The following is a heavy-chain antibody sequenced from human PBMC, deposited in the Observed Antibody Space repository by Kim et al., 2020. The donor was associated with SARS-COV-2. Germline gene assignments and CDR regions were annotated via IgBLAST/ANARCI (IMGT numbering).Heavy chain of an antibody. CDR3: ARDPVVTLMYFDY. Sequence: YAASWKSRLTLHRDNAKNSLYLQMNSLRAEDTAVYYCARDPVVTLMYFDYWGQGTLVTVSS. J-gene: IGHJ4*02. V-gene: IGHV3-11*01. D-gene: IGHD2-21*02.